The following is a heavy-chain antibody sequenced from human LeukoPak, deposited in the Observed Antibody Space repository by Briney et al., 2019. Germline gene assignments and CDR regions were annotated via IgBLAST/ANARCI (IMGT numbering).Heavy chain of an antibody. CDR3: ARAPELNSGYVFFDY. CDR1: GFTFSTYS. D-gene: IGHD5-12*01. J-gene: IGHJ4*02. Sequence: GGSLRLSCAASGFTFSTYSMNWVRQAPGKGLEWVSSISSSGSYIYYADSVKGRFTISRDNAKNPLYLQMNSLRAEDTAVYFCARAPELNSGYVFFDYWGQGTLVTVSS. V-gene: IGHV3-21*01. CDR2: ISSSGSYI.